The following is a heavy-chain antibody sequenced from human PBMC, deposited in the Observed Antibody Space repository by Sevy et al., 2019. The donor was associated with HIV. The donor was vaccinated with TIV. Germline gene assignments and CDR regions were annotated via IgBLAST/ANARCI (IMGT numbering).Heavy chain of an antibody. CDR3: ARANRLLWYGELWN. D-gene: IGHD3-10*01. CDR2: ISAYNANT. CDR1: GYTFTSYG. Sequence: ASVKVSCKASGYTFTSYGISWVRQAPGQGLEWMGWISAYNANTNYSQKLQGRVTMTTDTSTSTAYMELRSLRSDDTAVYYCARANRLLWYGELWNWGQGTLVTVSS. V-gene: IGHV1-18*01. J-gene: IGHJ4*02.